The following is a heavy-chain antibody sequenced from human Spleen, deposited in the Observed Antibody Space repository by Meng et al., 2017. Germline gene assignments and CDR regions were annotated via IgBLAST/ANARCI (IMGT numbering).Heavy chain of an antibody. D-gene: IGHD3-9*01. V-gene: IGHV4-39*07. J-gene: IGHJ6*02. CDR2: IYYSGST. CDR3: ARGPDYDILTGYYIGLDYYYGMDV. Sequence: GSLRLSCTVSGGSISGSSYYWGWIRQPPGKGPEWIGSIYYSGSTYYNPSLKSRVTISVDTSKNQFSLKLSSVTAADTAVYYCARGPDYDILTGYYIGLDYYYGMDVWGQGTTVTVSS. CDR1: GGSISGSSYY.